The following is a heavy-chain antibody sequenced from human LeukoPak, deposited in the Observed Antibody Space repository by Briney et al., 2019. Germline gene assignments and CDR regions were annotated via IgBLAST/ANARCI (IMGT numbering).Heavy chain of an antibody. J-gene: IGHJ4*02. V-gene: IGHV1-18*01. CDR1: GYTFTSYG. CDR2: ISAYNGNT. CDR3: ARDRIAGATLNTFDY. Sequence: EASVKVSCKASGYTFTSYGISWVRQAPGQGLEWMGWISAYNGNTNYAQKLQGRVTMTTDTSTSTAYMELRSLRSDDTAVYYCARDRIAGATLNTFDYWGQGTLVTVSS. D-gene: IGHD1-26*01.